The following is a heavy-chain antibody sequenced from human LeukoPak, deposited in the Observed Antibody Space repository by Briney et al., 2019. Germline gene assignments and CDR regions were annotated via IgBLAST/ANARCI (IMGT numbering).Heavy chain of an antibody. CDR3: ASLDTAKQPLANH. V-gene: IGHV3-7*03. D-gene: IGHD5-18*01. CDR2: IREEGGQE. Sequence: PGRSLRLSCVASGLTVSNHWMSWVRHAPGKGLEWVANIREEGGQEYYVDSVKGRFTISKNSAKNSLYLQMNTLRVEDTAMYYCASLDTAKQPLANHWGQGTLVTVSS. CDR1: GLTVSNHW. J-gene: IGHJ5*02.